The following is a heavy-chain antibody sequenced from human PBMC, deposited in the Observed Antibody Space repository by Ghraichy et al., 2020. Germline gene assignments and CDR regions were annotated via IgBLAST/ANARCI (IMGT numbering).Heavy chain of an antibody. CDR1: GYSFTTYW. CDR2: IYPGDSDT. CDR3: ARGRDGYNFHYYYGMDV. V-gene: IGHV5-51*01. J-gene: IGHJ6*02. Sequence: GESLNISCKGSGYSFTTYWIGWVRQMPGKGLEWMGIIYPGDSDTRYSPSFQGQVTISADKSISTAYLQWSSLKASDTAMYYCARGRDGYNFHYYYGMDVWGQGTTVPVSS. D-gene: IGHD5-24*01.